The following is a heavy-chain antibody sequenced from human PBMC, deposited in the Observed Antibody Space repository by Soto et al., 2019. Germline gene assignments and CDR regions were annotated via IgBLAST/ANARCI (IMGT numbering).Heavy chain of an antibody. CDR1: GFIFANAW. V-gene: IGHV3-15*01. CDR2: IKTKREGATT. CDR3: TTYGAGIPGAPAPFDF. Sequence: WGSLRLSCAASGFIFANAWISCVRHSPLKWREWVGLIKTKREGATTDYAAPAKGRFTISRDDSKNMLYLQMDSLKTDDTALYYCTTYGAGIPGAPAPFDFWGQGTLVTVSS. D-gene: IGHD2-8*01. J-gene: IGHJ4*02.